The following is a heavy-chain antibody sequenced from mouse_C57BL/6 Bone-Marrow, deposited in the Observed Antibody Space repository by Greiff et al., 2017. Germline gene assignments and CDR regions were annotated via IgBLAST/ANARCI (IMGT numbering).Heavy chain of an antibody. CDR1: GYTFTGYW. CDR2: ILPGSGST. J-gene: IGHJ4*01. CDR3: ARGGVWLRRGEDYCAMDY. V-gene: IGHV1-9*01. D-gene: IGHD2-2*01. Sequence: VQLQQSGAELMKPGASVKLSCKATGYTFTGYWIEWVKQRPGHGLEWIGEILPGSGSTNYNEKFKGKATFTADTSSNTAYMQLSSLTTENSAIYYGARGGVWLRRGEDYCAMDYGGRGTSVTVTA.